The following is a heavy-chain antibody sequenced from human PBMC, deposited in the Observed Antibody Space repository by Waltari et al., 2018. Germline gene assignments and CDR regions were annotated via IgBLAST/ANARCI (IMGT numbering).Heavy chain of an antibody. CDR1: GGSFSGYY. CDR2: INHSGST. J-gene: IGHJ1*01. V-gene: IGHV4-34*01. CDR3: AGGARGYCSSTSCYLKH. D-gene: IGHD2-2*01. Sequence: QVQLQQWGAGLLKPSETLSLTCAVYGGSFSGYYWSWIRQPPGKGLEWIGEINHSGSTNTNPSLKSRVTISVDTSQNQFSLKLSSVTAADTAVYYCAGGARGYCSSTSCYLKHWGQGTLVTVSS.